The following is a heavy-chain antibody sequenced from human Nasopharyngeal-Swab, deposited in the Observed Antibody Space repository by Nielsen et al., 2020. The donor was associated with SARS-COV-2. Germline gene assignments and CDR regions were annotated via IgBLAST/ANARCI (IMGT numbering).Heavy chain of an antibody. CDR1: GFTFSSYS. J-gene: IGHJ4*02. D-gene: IGHD1-26*01. Sequence: GESLKISCAASGFTFSSYSMNWVRQAPGKGLEWVSYISSSSSTIYYADSVKGRFTISRDNAKNSLYLQMNSLRAEDTAVYYCAREESGSYYPFFDDWGQGTLVTVSS. CDR3: AREESGSYYPFFDD. V-gene: IGHV3-48*04. CDR2: ISSSSSTI.